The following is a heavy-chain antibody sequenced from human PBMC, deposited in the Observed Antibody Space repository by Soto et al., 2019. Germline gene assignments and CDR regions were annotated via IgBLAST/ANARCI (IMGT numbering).Heavy chain of an antibody. CDR3: ARGHSTYGYDS. CDR2: IHHSGST. V-gene: IGHV4-34*01. J-gene: IGHJ4*02. CDR1: GASFSGYY. Sequence: SETLSLTCSVYGASFSGYYWSWIRQSPGKGLEWIGEIHHSGSTHYNPSLKSRLTFSIDESQSQFYMMLTSVTAADTALYFCARGHSTYGYDSWGQGPLVTVYS. D-gene: IGHD2-15*01.